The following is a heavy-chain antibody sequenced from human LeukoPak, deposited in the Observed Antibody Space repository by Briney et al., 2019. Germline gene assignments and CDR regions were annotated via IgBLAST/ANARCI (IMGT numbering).Heavy chain of an antibody. CDR3: ARSYYYDYRQIDY. D-gene: IGHD3-22*01. CDR1: GDSISTSSYY. J-gene: IGHJ4*02. Sequence: SETLSLTCTVSGDSISTSSYYWGWIRQPPGKGLGWLGSIYYSGSTYYNPSLKSRVTISVDTSKNQFSLNLYSVTAADTAVFYCARSYYYDYRQIDYWGQGTLVTVSS. V-gene: IGHV4-39*01. CDR2: IYYSGST.